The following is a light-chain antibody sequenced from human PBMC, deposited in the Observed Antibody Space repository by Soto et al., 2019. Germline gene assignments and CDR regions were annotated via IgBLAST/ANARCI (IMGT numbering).Light chain of an antibody. V-gene: IGKV3-20*01. CDR2: HAS. CDR3: QQYGSSPLT. Sequence: EIVLTQSPGTLSLSPGERATLSCRASQSVSSSYLTWYQQKPGQAPRLLIYHASNRATGIPDRFSGSGSGTDFTLTISRLEPEDFAVYYCQQYGSSPLTFGGGTKVEIK. CDR1: QSVSSSY. J-gene: IGKJ4*01.